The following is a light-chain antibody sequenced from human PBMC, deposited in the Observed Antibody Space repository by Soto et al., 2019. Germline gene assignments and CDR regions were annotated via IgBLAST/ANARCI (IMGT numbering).Light chain of an antibody. CDR1: RSLLHSDGYNY. Sequence: DVVMTQSPLSLTVSPAEPASISCRSSRSLLHSDGYNYVHWYLQKPGQSPQLLIYLTLYRASGVPDRCSGSGSGPDFTLRISSVEAEDVGGYYCMQALLTPHSLGQWTKLEIK. CDR3: MQALLTPHS. CDR2: LTL. J-gene: IGKJ2*01. V-gene: IGKV2-28*01.